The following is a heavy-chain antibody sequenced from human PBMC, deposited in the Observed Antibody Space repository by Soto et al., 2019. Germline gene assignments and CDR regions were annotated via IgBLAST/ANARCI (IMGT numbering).Heavy chain of an antibody. D-gene: IGHD2-15*01. CDR3: ARAEYCSGGSCYWAFDY. J-gene: IGHJ4*02. CDR2: IYYSGST. CDR1: GGSISSSNYY. V-gene: IGHV4-30-4*01. Sequence: QVQLQESGPGLVKPSETLSLTCTVSGGSISSSNYYWNWIRQPPGKGLEWIGYIYYSGSTYYNPSLKSRVTISMDTSKNQFSLKLRSMTAADTAVYYCARAEYCSGGSCYWAFDYWGQGTLVPVSS.